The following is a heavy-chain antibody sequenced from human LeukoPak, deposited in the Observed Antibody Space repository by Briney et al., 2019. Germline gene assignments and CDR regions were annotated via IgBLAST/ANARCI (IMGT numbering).Heavy chain of an antibody. V-gene: IGHV3-23*01. CDR1: GFTFSSYA. Sequence: GGSLRPSCAASGFTFSSYAMSWVRQAPGKGLEWVSAISGSGGSTYYADSVKGRFTISRDNSKNTLYLQMNSLRAEDTAVYYCAKVNYYDSSGSNVDYWGQGTLVTVSS. CDR3: AKVNYYDSSGSNVDY. CDR2: ISGSGGST. J-gene: IGHJ4*02. D-gene: IGHD3-22*01.